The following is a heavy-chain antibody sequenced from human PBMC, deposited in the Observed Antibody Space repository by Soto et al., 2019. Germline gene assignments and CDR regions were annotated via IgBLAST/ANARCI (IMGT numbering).Heavy chain of an antibody. CDR3: ATSEPLLRFLEWLPPVDYYYGMDV. CDR1: GFTFSSYS. CDR2: ISYDGSNK. J-gene: IGHJ6*02. D-gene: IGHD3-3*01. V-gene: IGHV3-30*03. Sequence: GGSLRLSCAASGFTFSSYSMNWVRQAPGKGLEWVAVISYDGSNKYYADSVKGRFTISRDNSKNTLYLQMNSLRAEDTAVYYCATSEPLLRFLEWLPPVDYYYGMDVWGQGTTVTVSS.